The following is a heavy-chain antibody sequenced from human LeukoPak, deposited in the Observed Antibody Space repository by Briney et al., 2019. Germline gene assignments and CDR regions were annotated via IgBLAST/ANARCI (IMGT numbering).Heavy chain of an antibody. V-gene: IGHV1-18*01. CDR1: GYTFTSYG. CDR2: ISAYNGNT. D-gene: IGHD6-13*01. CDR3: ARDLHSSSWNPLGY. J-gene: IGHJ4*02. Sequence: ASVKISCKASGYTFTSYGISWVGQAAGQGLEWRGWISAYNGNTNYAQKLQGRVTMTTDTSTSTAYLQLRSLISDDTAVYCCARDLHSSSWNPLGYWGQGTLVTVSS.